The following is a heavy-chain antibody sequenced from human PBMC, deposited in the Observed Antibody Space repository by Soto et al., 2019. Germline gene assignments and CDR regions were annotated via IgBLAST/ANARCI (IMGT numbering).Heavy chain of an antibody. CDR1: GFTFRSSG. CDR2: TSYDGSTN. V-gene: IGHV3-33*05. Sequence: QVQLVESGGGWVQPGTSLRLSCVVSGFTFRSSGIHWVRQAPGTGLEWVALTSYDGSTNFYGDSVKGRFTISRHNSRNTVELPVYRLPFEDTTLYCCARWGTTWGLDDGGKGTLVSVSS. CDR3: ARWGTTWGLDD. J-gene: IGHJ4*02. D-gene: IGHD3-16*01.